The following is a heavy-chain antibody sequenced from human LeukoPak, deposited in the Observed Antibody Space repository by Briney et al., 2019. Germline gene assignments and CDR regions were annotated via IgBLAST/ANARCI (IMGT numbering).Heavy chain of an antibody. CDR2: FDPEDGET. J-gene: IGHJ4*02. CDR3: ATWRIAAAGTSYYFDY. V-gene: IGHV1-24*01. D-gene: IGHD6-13*01. Sequence: ASVTVSCKVSGYTLTELSMHWVRQAPGKGLEWMGGFDPEDGETIYAQKFQGRVTMTEDTSTDTAYMELSSLRSEDTAVYYCATWRIAAAGTSYYFDYWGQGTLVTVSS. CDR1: GYTLTELS.